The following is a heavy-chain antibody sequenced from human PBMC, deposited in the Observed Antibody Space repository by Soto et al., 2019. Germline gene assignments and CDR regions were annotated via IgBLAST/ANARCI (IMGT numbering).Heavy chain of an antibody. CDR1: GFTFSDYY. J-gene: IGHJ4*02. CDR2: ISSSSSYT. V-gene: IGHV3-11*06. D-gene: IGHD3-22*01. CDR3: ARGYCDSSGYTGFDY. Sequence: GGSLRLSCAASGFTFSDYYMSWIRQAPGKGLEWVSYISSSSSYTNYADSVKGRFTISRDNAKDSLYLQMNSLRAEDTAVYYCARGYCDSSGYTGFDYWGQGTLVTVSS.